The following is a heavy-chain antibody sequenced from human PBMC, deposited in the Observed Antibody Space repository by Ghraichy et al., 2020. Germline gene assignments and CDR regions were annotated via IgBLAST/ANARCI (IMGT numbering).Heavy chain of an antibody. D-gene: IGHD1-26*01. Sequence: GGSLRLSCAASGFTFSNYWMTWVRQAPGKGLEWMANIKQDETQKYYVDSVKGRFTISRDNAKNLMYLQMNSLRAEDTAVYYCMRDFGGSSDWGQGTLVTVSS. J-gene: IGHJ4*02. V-gene: IGHV3-7*01. CDR2: IKQDETQK. CDR1: GFTFSNYW. CDR3: MRDFGGSSD.